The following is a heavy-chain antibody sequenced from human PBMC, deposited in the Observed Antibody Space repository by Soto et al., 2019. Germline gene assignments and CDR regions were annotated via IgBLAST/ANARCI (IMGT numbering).Heavy chain of an antibody. CDR2: INPSGGST. V-gene: IGHV1-46*01. Sequence: GASVKVSCKASGYTFTSYYMHWVRQAPGPGLEWMGIINPSGGSTSYAQKFQGRVTMTRDTSTSTVYMELSSLRSEDTAVYYCARGKRPDYYDSSGYYFLGLHAFDIWGQGTMVTVSS. CDR1: GYTFTSYY. D-gene: IGHD3-22*01. J-gene: IGHJ3*02. CDR3: ARGKRPDYYDSSGYYFLGLHAFDI.